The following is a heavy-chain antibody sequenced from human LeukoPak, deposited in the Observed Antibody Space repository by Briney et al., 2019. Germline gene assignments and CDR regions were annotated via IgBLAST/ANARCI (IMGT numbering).Heavy chain of an antibody. D-gene: IGHD1-26*01. V-gene: IGHV1-69*04. CDR1: GYTFTGYY. CDR2: IIPILGIA. Sequence: SVKVSCKASGYTFTGYYMHWVRQAPGQGLEWMGRIIPILGIANYAQKFQGRVTITADKSTSTAYMELSSLRSEDTAVYYCARARGSYYAFDIWGQGTMVTVSS. J-gene: IGHJ3*02. CDR3: ARARGSYYAFDI.